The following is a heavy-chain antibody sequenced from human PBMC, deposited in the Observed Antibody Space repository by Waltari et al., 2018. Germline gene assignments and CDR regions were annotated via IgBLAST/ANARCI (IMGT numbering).Heavy chain of an antibody. V-gene: IGHV1-2*02. D-gene: IGHD3-22*01. CDR1: GYTFTGYY. Sequence: QVQLVQSGAEVKKPGASVKVSCKASGYTFTGYYMHWVRQAPGQGLEWMGWINPNSGGTNYAQKFQGRVTMTRDTSISTAYMELSRLRSDDTAVYYCARANPYYYDSSGYYYFDYWGQGTLVTVSS. CDR2: INPNSGGT. J-gene: IGHJ4*02. CDR3: ARANPYYYDSSGYYYFDY.